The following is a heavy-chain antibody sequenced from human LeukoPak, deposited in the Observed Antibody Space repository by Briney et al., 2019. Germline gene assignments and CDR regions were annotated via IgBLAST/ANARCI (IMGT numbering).Heavy chain of an antibody. CDR3: AKASTVLKPIDS. J-gene: IGHJ4*02. CDR2: IGSRT. Sequence: GGSLRLSCAASGFTFSTYAMNWVRQAPGKGLEWVSAIGSRTYYADSVKGRVTISRDNSKNPMYLQMNSLRAGDTAIYYCAKASTVLKPIDSWGQGTLVTVSS. V-gene: IGHV3-23*01. D-gene: IGHD1-14*01. CDR1: GFTFSTYA.